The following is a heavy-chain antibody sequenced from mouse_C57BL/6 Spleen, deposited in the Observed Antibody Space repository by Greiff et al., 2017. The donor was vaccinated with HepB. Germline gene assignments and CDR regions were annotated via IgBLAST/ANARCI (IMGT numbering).Heavy chain of an antibody. J-gene: IGHJ3*01. Sequence: VQLQQSGAELVRPGASVTLSCKASGYTFTDYEMHWVKQTPVHGLEWIGAIDPETGGTAYNQKFKGKAILTADKSSSTAYMELRSLTSEDSAVYYCTRSLRPAWFAYWGQGTLVTVSA. V-gene: IGHV1-15*01. D-gene: IGHD1-2*01. CDR3: TRSLRPAWFAY. CDR2: IDPETGGT. CDR1: GYTFTDYE.